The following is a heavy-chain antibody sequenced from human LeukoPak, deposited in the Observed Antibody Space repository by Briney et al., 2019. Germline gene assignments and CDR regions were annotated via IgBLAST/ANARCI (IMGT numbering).Heavy chain of an antibody. J-gene: IGHJ6*03. CDR1: GGSFSGYY. D-gene: IGHD2-2*01. CDR3: ARFGENSSTSWYVSYMDV. Sequence: PSETLSFTCAVYGGSFSGYYWSWIRQPPGKGLEWIGEINHSGSTNYNPSLKSRVTISVDTSKNQFSLKLSSVTAADTAVYYCARFGENSSTSWYVSYMDVWGKGTTVTISS. V-gene: IGHV4-34*01. CDR2: INHSGST.